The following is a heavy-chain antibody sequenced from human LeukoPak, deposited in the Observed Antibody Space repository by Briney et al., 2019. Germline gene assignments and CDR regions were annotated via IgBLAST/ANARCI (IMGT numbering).Heavy chain of an antibody. Sequence: PSETLSLTCTVSGGSISSGGYYWSWIRQHPGKGLEWIGYIYYSGSTYYNPSLKSRVTISVDTSKNQFSLKLSSVTAEDTAVYYCAKTVEKQWLTFDYWGQGTLVTVSS. CDR1: GGSISSGGYY. V-gene: IGHV4-31*03. CDR3: AKTVEKQWLTFDY. CDR2: IYYSGST. J-gene: IGHJ4*02. D-gene: IGHD6-19*01.